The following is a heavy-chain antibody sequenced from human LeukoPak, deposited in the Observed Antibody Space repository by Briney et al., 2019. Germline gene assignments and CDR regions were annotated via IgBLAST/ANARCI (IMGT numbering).Heavy chain of an antibody. CDR1: GGSISSGSYY. V-gene: IGHV4-61*02. D-gene: IGHD2-2*01. CDR3: ARAPGYCSSTSCATHAFDI. Sequence: SETLSLTCTVSGGSISSGSYYWSWIRQPAGKGLERIGRIYTSGSTNYNPSLKSRVTISVDTSKNQFSLKLSSVTAADTAVYYCARAPGYCSSTSCATHAFDIWGQGTMVTVSS. J-gene: IGHJ3*02. CDR2: IYTSGST.